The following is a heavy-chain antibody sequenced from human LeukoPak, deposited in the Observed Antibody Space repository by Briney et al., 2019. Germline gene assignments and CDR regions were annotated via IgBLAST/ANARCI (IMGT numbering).Heavy chain of an antibody. J-gene: IGHJ3*02. CDR1: GGTFSSYA. CDR2: ITPIFGTA. CDR3: ARAPHYYDSSGYLGPDAFDI. V-gene: IGHV1-69*05. D-gene: IGHD3-22*01. Sequence: SVKVSCKASGGTFSSYAISWVRQAPGQGLEWMGRITPIFGTANYAQKFQGRVTITTDESTSTAYMELSSLRSEDTAVYYCARAPHYYDSSGYLGPDAFDIWGQGTMVTVSS.